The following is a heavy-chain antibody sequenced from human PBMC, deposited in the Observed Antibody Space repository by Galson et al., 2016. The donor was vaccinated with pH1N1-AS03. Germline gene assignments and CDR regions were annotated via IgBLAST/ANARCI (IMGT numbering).Heavy chain of an antibody. CDR1: GGSVNGYY. Sequence: SETLSLTCTVSGGSVNGYYWAWIRQPPGKVLEWIGQIFYIGDTLYTPSLRGRATMSVDTSKNQLSLRLSAVTAAVTAVYFCGRHLRSSYSMDVWGQGTTVTVSS. V-gene: IGHV4-59*08. D-gene: IGHD2-15*01. CDR2: IFYIGDT. J-gene: IGHJ6*02. CDR3: GRHLRSSYSMDV.